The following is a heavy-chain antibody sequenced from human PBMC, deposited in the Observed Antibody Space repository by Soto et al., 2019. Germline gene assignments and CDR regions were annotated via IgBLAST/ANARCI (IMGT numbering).Heavy chain of an antibody. V-gene: IGHV1-69*13. Sequence: GASVKVSCKASGGTFSSYAISWVRQAPGQGLEWMGGIIPIFGTANYAQKFQGRVTITADESTSTAYMELSSLRSEDTAVYYCARAGVPYNWNGAFDIWGQGTMVTVSS. J-gene: IGHJ3*02. CDR3: ARAGVPYNWNGAFDI. CDR1: GGTFSSYA. D-gene: IGHD1-20*01. CDR2: IIPIFGTA.